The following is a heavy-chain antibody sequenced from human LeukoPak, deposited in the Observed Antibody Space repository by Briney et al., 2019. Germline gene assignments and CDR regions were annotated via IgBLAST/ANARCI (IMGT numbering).Heavy chain of an antibody. CDR2: INPHSGGT. CDR3: ARGGDNSDILTQ. V-gene: IGHV1-2*02. J-gene: IGHJ4*01. D-gene: IGHD3-9*01. CDR1: EYIFTDYY. Sequence: ASMKASHKASEYIFTDYYIHWVRQAPGQGLEWMGWINPHSGGTNYAQNFRGRVTMTGDTSISTAYMELSRLRSDDTAIYYCARGGDNSDILTQWGEGTLVTVSS.